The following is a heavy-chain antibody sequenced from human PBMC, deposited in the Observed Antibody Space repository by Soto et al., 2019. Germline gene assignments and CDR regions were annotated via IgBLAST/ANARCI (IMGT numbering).Heavy chain of an antibody. CDR3: ARDRGWSLFDY. CDR1: GFTFSSYW. CDR2: TNSDGSDT. V-gene: IGHV3-74*01. J-gene: IGHJ4*02. D-gene: IGHD6-19*01. Sequence: EVQLVESGGGLVQPGGSLRLSCAASGFTFSSYWMYWVRQAPGKGLVWVSRTNSDGSDTSYADSVKGRFPISRDNAKNTRYLQMNSLRAEDTAVYYCARDRGWSLFDYWGQGTLVTVSS.